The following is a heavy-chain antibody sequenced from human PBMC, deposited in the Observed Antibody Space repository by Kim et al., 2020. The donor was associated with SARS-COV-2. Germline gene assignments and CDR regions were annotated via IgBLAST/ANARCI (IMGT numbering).Heavy chain of an antibody. V-gene: IGHV4-34*01. D-gene: IGHD3-22*01. J-gene: IGHJ6*02. Sequence: SETLSLTCAVYGGSFSGYYWSWIRQPPGKGLEWIGEINHSGSTNYNPSLKSRVTISVDTSKNQFSLKLSSVTAADTAVYDCARGAEGITMIVVVRPYYYYVMEVWGQGTTVTVSS. CDR1: GGSFSGYY. CDR2: INHSGST. CDR3: ARGAEGITMIVVVRPYYYYVMEV.